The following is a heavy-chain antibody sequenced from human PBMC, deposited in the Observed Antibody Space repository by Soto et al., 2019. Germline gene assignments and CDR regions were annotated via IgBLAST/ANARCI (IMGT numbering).Heavy chain of an antibody. CDR1: GFTFSSYA. D-gene: IGHD1-26*01. CDR2: ISGSGGST. J-gene: IGHJ4*02. V-gene: IGHV3-23*01. Sequence: GESLKISCAASGFTFSSYAMSWVRQAPGKGLEWVSAISGSGGSTYYADSVKARFTISRDNSKNTLYLQMNSLRAEDTAVYYCAKESGSYYFDYWGQGTLVTVSS. CDR3: AKESGSYYFDY.